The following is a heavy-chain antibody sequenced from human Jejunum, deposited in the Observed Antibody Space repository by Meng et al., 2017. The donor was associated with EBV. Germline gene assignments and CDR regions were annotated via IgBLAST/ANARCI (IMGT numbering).Heavy chain of an antibody. CDR2: INGGATST. V-gene: IGHV1-3*01. D-gene: IGHD2-2*01. Sequence: VQLVQCGGGWKNPGASVRVSCQASEYIFTTYDLHWVRQAPGQRLEWMGWINGGATSTVYSQNFQGRLTIARDTSARTAFMELSSLTSEDTAVYYCASGPSCSSGSCQEFDYWGQGTLVTVSS. J-gene: IGHJ4*02. CDR3: ASGPSCSSGSCQEFDY. CDR1: EYIFTTYD.